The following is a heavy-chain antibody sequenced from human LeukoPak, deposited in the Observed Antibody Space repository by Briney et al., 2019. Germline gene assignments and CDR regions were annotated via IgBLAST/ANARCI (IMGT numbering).Heavy chain of an antibody. CDR1: GFTFSSYG. D-gene: IGHD1-26*01. Sequence: GGSLRLSCAASGFTFSSYGMHWVRQAPGKGLEWVAVISYDGSNKYHADSVRGRFTISRDNSKNTLYLQMNSLRAEDTAVYYCARFSGSYYGYAFDTWGQGTMVTVSS. CDR3: ARFSGSYYGYAFDT. CDR2: ISYDGSNK. V-gene: IGHV3-30*03. J-gene: IGHJ3*02.